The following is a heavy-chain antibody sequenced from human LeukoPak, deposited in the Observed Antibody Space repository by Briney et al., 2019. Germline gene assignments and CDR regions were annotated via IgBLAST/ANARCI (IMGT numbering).Heavy chain of an antibody. CDR1: GLTFSSYA. CDR2: ISGSGGST. D-gene: IGHD3-22*01. V-gene: IGHV3-23*01. CDR3: AKDLTMIVVVSVDY. Sequence: GGSLRLSCAASGLTFSSYAMSWVRQAPGKGLEWVSAISGSGGSTYYADSVKGRFTISRDNSKNTLYLQMNSLRAEDTAVYYCAKDLTMIVVVSVDYWGQGTLVTVSS. J-gene: IGHJ4*02.